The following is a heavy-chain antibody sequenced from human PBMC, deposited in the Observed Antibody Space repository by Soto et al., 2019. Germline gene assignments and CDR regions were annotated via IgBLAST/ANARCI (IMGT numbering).Heavy chain of an antibody. D-gene: IGHD2-15*01. J-gene: IGHJ4*02. CDR2: ISAYNGNT. Sequence: QVQLVQSGAEVKKPGASVKVSCKASGYTFTSYGISWVRQAPGQGLEWMGWISAYNGNTNYAQKLQGRVTMTTDTSTSTADMELRSLRSDDTAVYYCARDSLYCSGGSCPSDYWGQGTLVTVSS. V-gene: IGHV1-18*01. CDR1: GYTFTSYG. CDR3: ARDSLYCSGGSCPSDY.